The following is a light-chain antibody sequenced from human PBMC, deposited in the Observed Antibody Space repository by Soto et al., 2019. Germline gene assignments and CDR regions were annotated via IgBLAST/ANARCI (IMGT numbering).Light chain of an antibody. J-gene: IGLJ1*01. V-gene: IGLV2-8*01. CDR2: EVS. CDR1: SSDIGAYNY. CDR3: CSYAGSNNLI. Sequence: QSALTQPPSASGSPGQSVTISCTGTSSDIGAYNYVSWYQQYPGKAPKLMIFEVSKRPSGVPDRFSGSKSGNTASLTVSGLQAEDEADYYCCSYAGSNNLIFGTGTKLTFL.